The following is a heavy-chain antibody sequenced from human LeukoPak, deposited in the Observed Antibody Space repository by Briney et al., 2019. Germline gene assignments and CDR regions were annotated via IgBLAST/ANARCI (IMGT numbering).Heavy chain of an antibody. V-gene: IGHV3-48*03. J-gene: IGHJ4*02. CDR2: ISSSGSPI. CDR3: ARDGITMRILEY. Sequence: GGSLRLSCAASGFTFSDYEMNWVRQAPGKGLDWVSYISSSGSPIYYADSVKGRFTISRDNAKNSLYLQMDSLRAEDTAVYYCARDGITMRILEYWGQGTLVTVSS. CDR1: GFTFSDYE. D-gene: IGHD3-10*01.